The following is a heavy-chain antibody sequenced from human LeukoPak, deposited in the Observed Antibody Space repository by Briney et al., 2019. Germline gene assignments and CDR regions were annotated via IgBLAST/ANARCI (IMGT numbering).Heavy chain of an antibody. J-gene: IGHJ6*02. CDR2: ISYDGSNK. D-gene: IGHD5-12*01. CDR3: AKDSNIVATILGLYYYYYGMDV. CDR1: GFTFSSYG. V-gene: IGHV3-30*18. Sequence: GGSLGLSCAASGFTFSSYGMHWVRQAPGKGLEWVAVISYDGSNKYYADSVKGRFTISRDNSKNTLYLQMNSLRAEDTAVYYCAKDSNIVATILGLYYYYYGMDVWGQGTTVTVSS.